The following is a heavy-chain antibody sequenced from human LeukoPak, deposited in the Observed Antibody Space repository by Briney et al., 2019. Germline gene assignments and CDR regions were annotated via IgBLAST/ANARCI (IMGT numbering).Heavy chain of an antibody. CDR1: GFTFDDYA. CDR2: ISWNSGSI. Sequence: GGSLRLSCAASGFTFDDYAMHWVRQAPGKGLEWVSGISWNSGSIGYADSVKGRFTISRDNAKNSLYLQMNSLRAEDTALYYCAKGLYVGVLGGLDYWGQGTLVTVSS. J-gene: IGHJ4*02. D-gene: IGHD3-16*01. CDR3: AKGLYVGVLGGLDY. V-gene: IGHV3-9*01.